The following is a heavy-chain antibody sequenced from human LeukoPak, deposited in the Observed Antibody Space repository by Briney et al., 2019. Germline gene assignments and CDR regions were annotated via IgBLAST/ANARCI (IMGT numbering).Heavy chain of an antibody. V-gene: IGHV4-59*01. Sequence: NPSETLSLTCTVSGGSISSYYWSWIRQPPGKGLEWIGYIYYSGSTNYNPSLKSRVTISVDTSKNQFSLKLSSVTAADTAVHYCARGEVWQWLVPEYFQHWGQGTLVTVSS. CDR1: GGSISSYY. CDR2: IYYSGST. CDR3: ARGEVWQWLVPEYFQH. J-gene: IGHJ1*01. D-gene: IGHD6-19*01.